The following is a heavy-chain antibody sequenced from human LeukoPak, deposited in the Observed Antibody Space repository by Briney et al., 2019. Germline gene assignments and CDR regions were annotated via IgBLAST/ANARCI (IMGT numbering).Heavy chain of an antibody. Sequence: GGSLRLSCAASGFTFAGSSMSWVRRAPWKGLEWVSAISVSGNSIYYAESVKGRFTISRDNSKSTLYLQMDSLRAEDTAVYQCAKDSPVLTVWGQGTLVTVS. CDR1: GFTFAGSS. J-gene: IGHJ4*02. V-gene: IGHV3-23*01. CDR3: AKDSPVLTV. CDR2: ISVSGNSI. D-gene: IGHD3-9*01.